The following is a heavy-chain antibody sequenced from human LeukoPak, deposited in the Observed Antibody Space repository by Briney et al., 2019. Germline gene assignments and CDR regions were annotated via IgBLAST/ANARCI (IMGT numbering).Heavy chain of an antibody. D-gene: IGHD3-3*01. CDR1: GGSISGYY. CDR2: MYYSGST. J-gene: IGHJ3*02. Sequence: SETLSLTCNVSGGSISGYYWTWIRQPPGKGLEWIGYMYYSGSTNYNPSLKSRVTISVDTSKNQFSLKLSSVTAVDTAVYYCARVNFWSGYNFKSGNAFDIWGQGTMVTVSS. V-gene: IGHV4-59*01. CDR3: ARVNFWSGYNFKSGNAFDI.